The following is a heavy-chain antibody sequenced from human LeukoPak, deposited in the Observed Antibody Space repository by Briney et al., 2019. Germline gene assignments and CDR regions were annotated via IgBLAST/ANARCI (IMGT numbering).Heavy chain of an antibody. J-gene: IGHJ4*02. D-gene: IGHD3-9*01. CDR2: IRYDGSNK. V-gene: IGHV3-30*02. Sequence: GGSLRLSCAASGFTFSSYGMHWVRQAPGKGLEWVAFIRYDGSNKYYADSVKGRFTISRDNSKNTLYLQMNSLRAEDTAVYYCAKDRTYYDISGHFDYWGQGTLVTVSS. CDR3: AKDRTYYDISGHFDY. CDR1: GFTFSSYG.